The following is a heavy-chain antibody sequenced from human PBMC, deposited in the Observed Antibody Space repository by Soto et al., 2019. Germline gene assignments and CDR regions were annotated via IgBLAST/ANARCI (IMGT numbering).Heavy chain of an antibody. D-gene: IGHD3-3*01. Sequence: AGGSLRLSCAASGFTFSDYYMSWIRQAPGKGLEWVSYISSSGSTIYYADSVKGRFTISRDNAKNSLYLQMNSLRAEDTAVYYCARVRSDDDFWSGYFYYMDVWGKGTTVTVSS. CDR2: ISSSGSTI. V-gene: IGHV3-11*01. CDR3: ARVRSDDDFWSGYFYYMDV. J-gene: IGHJ6*03. CDR1: GFTFSDYY.